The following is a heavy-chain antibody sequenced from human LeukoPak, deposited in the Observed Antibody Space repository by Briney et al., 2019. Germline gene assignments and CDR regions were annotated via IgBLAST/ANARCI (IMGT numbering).Heavy chain of an antibody. J-gene: IGHJ3*02. CDR2: IYYSGST. D-gene: IGHD2-15*01. V-gene: IGHV4-61*01. Sequence: SETLSLTCTVSGGSVSSGSHYWSWIRQPPGKGLEWIGYIYYSGSTNYNPSLKSRVTISVDTSKNQFSLKLSSVTAADTAVYYCARDVVDGDAFDIWGQGTMVTVSS. CDR3: ARDVVDGDAFDI. CDR1: GGSVSSGSHY.